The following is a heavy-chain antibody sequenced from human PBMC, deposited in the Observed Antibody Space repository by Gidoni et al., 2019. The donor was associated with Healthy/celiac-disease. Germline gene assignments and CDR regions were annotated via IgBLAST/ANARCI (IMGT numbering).Heavy chain of an antibody. V-gene: IGHV3-20*04. J-gene: IGHJ5*02. D-gene: IGHD6-13*01. CDR2: INWNGGST. CDR1: GFTFGDSG. Sequence: EVQLVESGGGVVRPGGSLRLSCAASGFTFGDSGMSGVRQAPGKGLEWVSGINWNGGSTGYADSVKGRFTISRDNAKNSLYLQMNSLRAEDTALYYCARVSYAAAGTGRNWFDPWGQGTLVTVSS. CDR3: ARVSYAAAGTGRNWFDP.